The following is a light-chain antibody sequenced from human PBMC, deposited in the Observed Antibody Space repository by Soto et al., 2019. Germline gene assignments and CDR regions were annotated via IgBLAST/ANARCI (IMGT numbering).Light chain of an antibody. CDR2: DAS. V-gene: IGKV3-20*01. CDR1: QSVSNY. J-gene: IGKJ1*01. Sequence: EIVLTQSPATLSLSPVERATLSCRASQSVSNYLAWYQQKPGQAPRLLIYDASSRATGIPDRFSGSGSGTDFTLTISRLEPEDFAVYYCQQYGSSPRTFGQGTKVDIK. CDR3: QQYGSSPRT.